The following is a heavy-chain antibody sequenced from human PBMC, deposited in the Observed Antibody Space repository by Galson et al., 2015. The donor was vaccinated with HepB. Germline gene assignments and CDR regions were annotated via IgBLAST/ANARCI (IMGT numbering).Heavy chain of an antibody. Sequence: SVKVSCKASGYTFTDYVVNWVRQAPGQGLEWMGWMNTNTGNPTYAPGFAGRIVFSLDTTVTTAYLQISSLETDDTAVYYCARSPLRFLDWLPYSYYYYMDLWGEGTTVTVAS. CDR3: ARSPLRFLDWLPYSYYYYMDL. CDR1: GYTFTDYV. J-gene: IGHJ6*03. V-gene: IGHV7-4-1*02. CDR2: MNTNTGNP. D-gene: IGHD3-3*01.